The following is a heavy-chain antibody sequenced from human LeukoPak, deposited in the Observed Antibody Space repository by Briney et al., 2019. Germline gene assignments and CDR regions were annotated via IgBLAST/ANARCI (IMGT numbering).Heavy chain of an antibody. CDR1: GYSFTSYW. CDR2: IYPGGSDT. V-gene: IGHV5-51*01. Sequence: GESLKISCRGSGYSFTSYWIGWVRQMPGKGLEWMGIIYPGGSDTRYSPSFQGQVTISADKSISTAYLQWSSLKASDTAMYYCARHTIPGYCSGGSCVRVAGMDVWGQGTTVIVSS. J-gene: IGHJ6*02. CDR3: ARHTIPGYCSGGSCVRVAGMDV. D-gene: IGHD2-15*01.